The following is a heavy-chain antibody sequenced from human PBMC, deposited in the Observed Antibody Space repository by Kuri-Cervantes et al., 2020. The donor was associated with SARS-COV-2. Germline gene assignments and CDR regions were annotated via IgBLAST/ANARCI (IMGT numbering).Heavy chain of an antibody. CDR3: ARGGIVVVPAATGAFDI. Sequence: ASVKVSCKASGYTFTSYYMHWVRQAPGQGLEWMGIINPSGGSTSYAQKFQGRVTITADKSTSTAYMELSSLRSEDTAVYYCARGGIVVVPAATGAFDIWGQGTMVTVSS. CDR1: GYTFTSYY. J-gene: IGHJ3*02. D-gene: IGHD2-2*01. CDR2: INPSGGST. V-gene: IGHV1-46*01.